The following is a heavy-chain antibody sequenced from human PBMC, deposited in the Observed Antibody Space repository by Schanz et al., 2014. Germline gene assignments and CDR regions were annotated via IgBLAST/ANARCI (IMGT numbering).Heavy chain of an antibody. V-gene: IGHV3-33*01. CDR3: ATEGPRGTRHPINYYYAMDN. Sequence: QVQLVESGGGVVQPGRSLRLSCAASGFTFRSYGMHWVRQAPGKGLEWVALISYDGSSKNHADSVQGRFTISRDNSKNALYLQMDSLRAEDTAVYYCATEGPRGTRHPINYYYAMDNWGQGTKVTV. J-gene: IGHJ6*02. CDR2: ISYDGSSK. D-gene: IGHD6-6*01. CDR1: GFTFRSYG.